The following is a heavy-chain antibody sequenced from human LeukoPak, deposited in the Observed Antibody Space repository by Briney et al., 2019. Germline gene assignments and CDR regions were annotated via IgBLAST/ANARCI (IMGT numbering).Heavy chain of an antibody. Sequence: PSETLSLTCSVSGGSISSYYWTWIRQPAGKGLEWIGRLHISGSNSYNPSLKSRVTMSVDTSKNQFSLKLSSVTAADTAVYYCARGTLYNWNVLDYWGQGTLVTISS. J-gene: IGHJ4*02. V-gene: IGHV4-4*07. D-gene: IGHD1-20*01. CDR3: ARGTLYNWNVLDY. CDR2: LHISGSN. CDR1: GGSISSYY.